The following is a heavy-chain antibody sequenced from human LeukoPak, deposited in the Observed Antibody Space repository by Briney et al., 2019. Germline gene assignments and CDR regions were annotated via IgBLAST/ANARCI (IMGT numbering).Heavy chain of an antibody. D-gene: IGHD3-22*01. Sequence: SETLSLTCAVYGGSFSGYYWSWIRQPPGKGLEWIGEINHSGSTNYNPSLKSRVTISVDTSNNQFSLKLTSVTAADTAVYYCAHNSLNYYDSSAQEAFDIWGQGTMVTVSS. CDR1: GGSFSGYY. CDR2: INHSGST. CDR3: AHNSLNYYDSSAQEAFDI. J-gene: IGHJ3*02. V-gene: IGHV4-34*01.